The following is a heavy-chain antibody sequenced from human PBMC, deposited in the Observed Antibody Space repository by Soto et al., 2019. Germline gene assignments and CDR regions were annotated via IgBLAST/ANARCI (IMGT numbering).Heavy chain of an antibody. J-gene: IGHJ4*02. CDR2: ITYDGSNT. CDR3: ARDRRSVSWRYYFDY. V-gene: IGHV3-30-3*01. Sequence: GGYLRLSSAASGSISSSHAMHWVRQAPRQGLEWVAVITYDGSNTYYADSVKGRFTISRDNSKDTLYLQMNSLRAEDTAVYYCARDRRSVSWRYYFDYCAQRTLVTVSS. CDR1: GSISSSHA. D-gene: IGHD6-13*01.